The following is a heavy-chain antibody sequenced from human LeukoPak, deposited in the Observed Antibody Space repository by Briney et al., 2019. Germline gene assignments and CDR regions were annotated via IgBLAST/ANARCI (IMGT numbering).Heavy chain of an antibody. D-gene: IGHD2-2*01. Sequence: GGSLRLSCSASGFTFSNYWMSWVRQAPGKGLEWVANIKQDESEKYYVDSVKGRFTISRDNAKSSLYLQMNSLRAEDTAVYYCAGALDSSSSRYQAFEEWGQGTLVTVSS. V-gene: IGHV3-7*01. CDR1: GFTFSNYW. CDR3: AGALDSSSSRYQAFEE. J-gene: IGHJ4*02. CDR2: IKQDESEK.